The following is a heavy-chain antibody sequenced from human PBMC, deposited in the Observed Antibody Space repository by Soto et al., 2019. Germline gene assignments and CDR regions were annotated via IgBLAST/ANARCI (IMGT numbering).Heavy chain of an antibody. D-gene: IGHD3-3*01. J-gene: IGHJ4*02. CDR1: GGSISSHY. CDR3: AKVAKSGVVIEYFDS. Sequence: SETLSLTCTVSGGSISSHYWSWIRQSPGKGMEWIGNIDYSGSTNYNPSLKSRVTTSVDKSKKQFSLKLRSVTGADTAVYYCAKVAKSGVVIEYFDSWGQGSLVTVSS. CDR2: IDYSGST. V-gene: IGHV4-59*11.